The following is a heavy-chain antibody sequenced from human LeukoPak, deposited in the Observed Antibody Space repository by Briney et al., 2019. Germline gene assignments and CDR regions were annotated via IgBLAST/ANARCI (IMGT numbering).Heavy chain of an antibody. CDR2: ISYDGSNK. CDR1: GCTFSSYA. D-gene: IGHD3-3*01. V-gene: IGHV3-30*04. CDR3: ARDRDRVAPHLDY. J-gene: IGHJ4*02. Sequence: GGSLRLSCAASGCTFSSYAMHWVRQAPGKGLEWVAVISYDGSNKYYADSVKGRFTISRDNSKNTLYLQMNSLRAEDTAVYYCARDRDRVAPHLDYWGQGTLVTVSS.